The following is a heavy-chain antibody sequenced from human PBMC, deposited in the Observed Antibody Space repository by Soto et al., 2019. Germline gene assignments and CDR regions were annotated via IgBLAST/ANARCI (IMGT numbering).Heavy chain of an antibody. Sequence: ASVKVSCKASGYTFTSYAMHWVRQAPGQRLEWMGWINAGNGNTKYSQKFQGRVTITRDTSASTAYMELSSLRSEDTAVYYCARGPTFLRSLLDYWGQGSLVTVSS. CDR1: GYTFTSYA. CDR3: ARGPTFLRSLLDY. J-gene: IGHJ4*02. V-gene: IGHV1-3*01. D-gene: IGHD3-3*02. CDR2: INAGNGNT.